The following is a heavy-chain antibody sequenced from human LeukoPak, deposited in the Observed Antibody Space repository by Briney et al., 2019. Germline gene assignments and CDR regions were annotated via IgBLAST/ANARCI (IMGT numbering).Heavy chain of an antibody. J-gene: IGHJ4*02. CDR1: GFTSSSYS. V-gene: IGHV3-21*01. Sequence: GGSLRLSCAASGFTSSSYSMNWVRQAPGKGLEWVSSISSSSSYIYYADSVKGRFTISRDNAKNSLYLQMNSLRAEDTAVYYCARGHYDILTGYYWMDYWGQGTLVTVSS. CDR3: ARGHYDILTGYYWMDY. D-gene: IGHD3-9*01. CDR2: ISSSSSYI.